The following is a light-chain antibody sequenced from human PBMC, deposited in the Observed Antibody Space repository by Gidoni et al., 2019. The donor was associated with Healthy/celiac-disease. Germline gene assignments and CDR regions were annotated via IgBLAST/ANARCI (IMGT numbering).Light chain of an antibody. CDR2: AAS. J-gene: IGKJ1*01. CDR3: QQNYSTPRT. V-gene: IGKV1-39*01. Sequence: DIRKSESPTSLSAPVGDRVTITCRASQSTSSYLNWYQQKPGKAPKLLIYAASSLESGVPSRFSGSGSGTDFTLTISSLQPEDFATYYCQQNYSTPRTFGEXTKVEIK. CDR1: QSTSSY.